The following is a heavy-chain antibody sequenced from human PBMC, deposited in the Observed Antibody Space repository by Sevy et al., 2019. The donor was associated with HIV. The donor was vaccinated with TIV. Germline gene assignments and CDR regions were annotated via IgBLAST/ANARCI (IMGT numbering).Heavy chain of an antibody. D-gene: IGHD3-16*01. CDR1: GYSFTSSW. CDR2: IYTTDSDA. V-gene: IGHV5-51*01. CDR3: AREDEGGPDY. J-gene: IGHJ4*02. Sequence: GESLKISCKASGYSFTSSWIGWVRQMPGKGLEWMGIIYTTDSDARYSPSFEGQVTISVDKSISTAYLQWSSLRAEDTALYYCAREDEGGPDYWGQGILVTVSS.